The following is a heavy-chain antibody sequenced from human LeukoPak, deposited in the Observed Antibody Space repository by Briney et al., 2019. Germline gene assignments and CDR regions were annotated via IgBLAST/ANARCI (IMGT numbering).Heavy chain of an antibody. CDR2: INHSGST. Sequence: PSETLSLTCAVYGGSFGGYYWSWIRQPPGKGLEWIGEINHSGSTNYNPSLKSRVTISVDTSKNQFSLKLSSVTATDTAVYYCARGTHGNFDYWGQGTLVTVSS. CDR1: GGSFGGYY. CDR3: ARGTHGNFDY. V-gene: IGHV4-34*01. J-gene: IGHJ4*02. D-gene: IGHD1-26*01.